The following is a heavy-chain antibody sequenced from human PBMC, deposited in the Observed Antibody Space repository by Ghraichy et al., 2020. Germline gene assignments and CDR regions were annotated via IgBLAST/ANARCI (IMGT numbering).Heavy chain of an antibody. CDR1: GFTFSDYY. D-gene: IGHD5-18*01. CDR3: ARDQEDTGYFDY. J-gene: IGHJ4*02. V-gene: IGHV3-11*01. CDR2: ISSSGSTI. Sequence: GESLNISCAASGFTFSDYYMSWIRQAPGKGLEWVSYISSSGSTIYYADSVKGRFTISRDNAKNSLYLQMNSLRAEDTAVYYCARDQEDTGYFDYWGQGTLVTVSS.